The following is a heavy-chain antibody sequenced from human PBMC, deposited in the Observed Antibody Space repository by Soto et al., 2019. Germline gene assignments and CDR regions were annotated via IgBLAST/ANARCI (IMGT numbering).Heavy chain of an antibody. J-gene: IGHJ4*02. V-gene: IGHV3-30-3*01. D-gene: IGHD6-13*01. CDR1: GFTFSSYA. CDR3: AKVSSSWYAGFFDL. CDR2: ISYDGSNK. Sequence: GGSLRLSCAASGFTFSSYAMHWVRQAPGKGLEWVAVISYDGSNKYYADSVKGRFTIYRDNSMNTLYLQMSTLRVEDTAVYYCAKVSSSWYAGFFDLWGQGTLVTVSS.